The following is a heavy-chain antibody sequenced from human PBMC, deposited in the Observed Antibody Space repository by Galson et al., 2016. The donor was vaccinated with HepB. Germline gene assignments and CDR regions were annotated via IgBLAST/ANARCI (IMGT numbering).Heavy chain of an antibody. Sequence: SLRLSCAASGFSFSGHGMHWLRQAPGKGLEWVAAIWHDGTNENYAASVKGRFSISRDNSKSMLYLQMHSLRAEDTAVYYCARGPSRPLGHYFLDSWGQGILVTVSS. V-gene: IGHV3-33*01. CDR1: GFSFSGHG. J-gene: IGHJ4*02. CDR3: ARGPSRPLGHYFLDS. D-gene: IGHD3-10*02. CDR2: IWHDGTNE.